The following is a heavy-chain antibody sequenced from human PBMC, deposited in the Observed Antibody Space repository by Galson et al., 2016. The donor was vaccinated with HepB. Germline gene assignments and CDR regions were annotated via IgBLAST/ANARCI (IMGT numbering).Heavy chain of an antibody. CDR3: AREMSDSITYGWYFEL. V-gene: IGHV3-13*01. J-gene: IGHJ1*01. Sequence: SLRLSCAASGASGSTFNNYDMHWVRQVTGKGLEWVSAIGRGGDRYYSGSVKGRFTISRENAKNSLYLQMNSLSAGDTAVYYCAREMSDSITYGWYFELWGQGALVIVS. D-gene: IGHD6-19*01. CDR1: GASGSTFNNYD. CDR2: IGRGGDR.